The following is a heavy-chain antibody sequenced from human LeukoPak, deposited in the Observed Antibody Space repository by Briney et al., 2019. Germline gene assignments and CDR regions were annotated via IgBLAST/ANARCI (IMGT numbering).Heavy chain of an antibody. D-gene: IGHD2-15*01. Sequence: SETLSLTCAVSGGSISSGGYSWCWIRQPPGKGLEWIGYIYHSGSTNYNPSLKSRVTISVDTSKNQFSLKLSSVTAADTAVYYCARLGYCSGGSCYANYYYYYGMDVWGQGTTVTVSS. CDR2: IYHSGST. J-gene: IGHJ6*02. CDR3: ARLGYCSGGSCYANYYYYYGMDV. V-gene: IGHV4-30-2*01. CDR1: GGSISSGGYS.